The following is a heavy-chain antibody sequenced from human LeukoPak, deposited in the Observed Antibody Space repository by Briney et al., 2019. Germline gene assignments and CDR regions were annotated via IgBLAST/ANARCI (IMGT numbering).Heavy chain of an antibody. CDR1: GYSFTVYW. CDR3: ARLTTVVTHIDY. J-gene: IGHJ4*02. Sequence: GESLKISCKGSGYSFTVYWIGWVRQMPGKGLEWMGIIYPGDSDTRYSSSFQGQVTISVDKSISTTYLQWSSLKASDTAMYYCARLTTVVTHIDYWGQGTLVTVSS. CDR2: IYPGDSDT. V-gene: IGHV5-51*01. D-gene: IGHD4-23*01.